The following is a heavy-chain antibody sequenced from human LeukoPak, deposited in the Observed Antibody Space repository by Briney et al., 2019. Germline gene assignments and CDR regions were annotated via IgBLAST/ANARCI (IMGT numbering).Heavy chain of an antibody. CDR1: GFTFSDYW. CDR2: IKHDGSDK. D-gene: IGHD3-22*01. Sequence: GGSLRLSCAASGFTFSDYWMSWVRQAPGKGLEWVANIKHDGSDKIYVDSVKGRFAISRDNAKNTLYLQMNSLRAEDTAVYYCARDMYYYNSSAFYHYYYGMDVWGQGTTVTVS. J-gene: IGHJ6*02. V-gene: IGHV3-7*01. CDR3: ARDMYYYNSSAFYHYYYGMDV.